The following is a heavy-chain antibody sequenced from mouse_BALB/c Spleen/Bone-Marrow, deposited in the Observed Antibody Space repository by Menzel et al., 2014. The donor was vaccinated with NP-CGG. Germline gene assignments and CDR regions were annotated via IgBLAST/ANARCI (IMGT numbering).Heavy chain of an antibody. J-gene: IGHJ2*01. Sequence: EVQRVESGGGLVKPGGSLKLSCAASGFTFSSYAMSWVRQTPEKRLEWVATISSGGSYTYYPDSVKGRFTISRDNAKNTLYLQMSSLRSEDTAMYYCARHGITRLLDYWGQGTTLIVSS. CDR1: GFTFSSYA. V-gene: IGHV5-9-3*01. D-gene: IGHD2-4*01. CDR2: ISSGGSYT. CDR3: ARHGITRLLDY.